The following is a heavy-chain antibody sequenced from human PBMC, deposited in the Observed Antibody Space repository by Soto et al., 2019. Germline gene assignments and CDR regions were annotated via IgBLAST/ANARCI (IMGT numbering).Heavy chain of an antibody. CDR2: ISSSSSYI. CDR3: AKLNVGILYQREPSDY. CDR1: GFTFSSYS. V-gene: IGHV3-21*04. J-gene: IGHJ4*02. D-gene: IGHD2-8*01. Sequence: PGGSLRLSCAASGFTFSSYSMNWVRQAPGKGLEWVSSISSSSSYIYYADSVKGRFTISRDNSKNTLYLQMNSLRAEDTAVYYCAKLNVGILYQREPSDYWGQGTLVTVSS.